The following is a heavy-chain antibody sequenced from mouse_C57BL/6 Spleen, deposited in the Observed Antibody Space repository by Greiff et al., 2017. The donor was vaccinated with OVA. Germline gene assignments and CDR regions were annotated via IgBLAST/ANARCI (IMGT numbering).Heavy chain of an antibody. CDR1: GFTFSSSG. D-gene: IGHD1-1*01. CDR2: ISSGGSYT. J-gene: IGHJ2*01. Sequence: EVQVVESGGDLVKPGGSLKLSCAASGFTFSSSGMSWVRQTPDKRLEWVATISSGGSYTYYPDSVKGRFTISRDNAKNTLYLQMSSLKSEDTAMYYGASTAVVATSNVDYWGQGTTLTVSS. V-gene: IGHV5-6*01. CDR3: ASTAVVATSNVDY.